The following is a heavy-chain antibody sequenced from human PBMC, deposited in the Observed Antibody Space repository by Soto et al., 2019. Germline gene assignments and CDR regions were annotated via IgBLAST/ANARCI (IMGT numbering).Heavy chain of an antibody. J-gene: IGHJ4*02. CDR2: INPSGDST. Sequence: ASVKVSCKASGYTFTSYYMHWVRQAPGQGLEWMGIINPSGDSTTYAQKFQGRVTMTRDTSTSTVYMELSSLRSEDTAVYYCARDPRSSSSNYYFDYCGQGTLVTVSS. CDR3: ARDPRSSSSNYYFDY. V-gene: IGHV1-46*01. CDR1: GYTFTSYY. D-gene: IGHD6-6*01.